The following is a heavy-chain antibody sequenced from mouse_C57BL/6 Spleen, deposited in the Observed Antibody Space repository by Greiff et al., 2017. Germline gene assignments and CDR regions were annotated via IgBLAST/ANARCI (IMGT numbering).Heavy chain of an antibody. Sequence: EVQLQQSGPELVKPGASVKMSCKASGYTFTDYNMHWVKQSHGKSLEWIGYINPNNGGTSYNQKFKGKATLTVNKSSSTAYRELRSLTSEDSAVYYCAKSFITTVVASDYWGQGTTRTVSS. CDR2: INPNNGGT. V-gene: IGHV1-22*01. J-gene: IGHJ2*01. D-gene: IGHD1-1*01. CDR1: GYTFTDYN. CDR3: AKSFITTVVASDY.